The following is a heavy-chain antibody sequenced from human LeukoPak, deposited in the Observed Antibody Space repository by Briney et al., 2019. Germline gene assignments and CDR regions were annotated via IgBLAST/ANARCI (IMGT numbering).Heavy chain of an antibody. V-gene: IGHV1-46*01. CDR3: ARDSGGGLGELLPYY. CDR1: GYTFTSYY. Sequence: ASVKVSCKASGYTFTSYYMHWVRQAPGQGLEWMGIINPSGGSTSYAQKFQGRVTMTRDTSTSTVYMELSSLRSEDTAVYYCARDSGGGLGELLPYYWGQGTLVTVSS. D-gene: IGHD1-26*01. J-gene: IGHJ4*02. CDR2: INPSGGST.